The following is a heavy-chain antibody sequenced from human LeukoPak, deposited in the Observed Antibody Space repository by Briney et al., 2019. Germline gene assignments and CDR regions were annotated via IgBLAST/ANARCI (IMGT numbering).Heavy chain of an antibody. J-gene: IGHJ4*02. CDR1: GFTLSTYW. CDR3: AVYCSGGSCFRN. CDR2: INQDGSEK. D-gene: IGHD2-15*01. Sequence: GGTLRLSCAASGFTLSTYWMSWVRQGPGKGLEWIGNINQDGSEKYYVDSVKGRFTISRDNAKNSVYLQMNSLRADDTAVYYCAVYCSGGSCFRNWGQGTLVTVSS. V-gene: IGHV3-7*05.